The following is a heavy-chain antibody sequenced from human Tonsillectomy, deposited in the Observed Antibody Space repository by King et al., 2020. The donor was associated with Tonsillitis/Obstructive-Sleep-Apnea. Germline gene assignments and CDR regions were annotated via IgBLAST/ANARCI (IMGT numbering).Heavy chain of an antibody. CDR3: VRDKAEYSSSWRLKY. J-gene: IGHJ4*02. V-gene: IGHV3-33*01. CDR1: GFSFSHYG. Sequence: VQLVESGGGVVQPGRSLRLSCAGAGFSFSHYGIHWVRPVPGKGLEGVALLDYDGSDKYYGESVKGRFTISRDNSKNTVFLQMDRLSVEDTAVYYCVRDKAEYSSSWRLKYWGQGTLVTVSS. D-gene: IGHD6-6*01. CDR2: LDYDGSDK.